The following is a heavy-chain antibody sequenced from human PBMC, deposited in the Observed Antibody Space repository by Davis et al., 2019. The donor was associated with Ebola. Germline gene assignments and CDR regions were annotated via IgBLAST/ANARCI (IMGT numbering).Heavy chain of an antibody. CDR1: EFTFSSYA. D-gene: IGHD1-26*01. J-gene: IGHJ4*02. CDR2: ISDSGANT. V-gene: IGHV3-23*01. Sequence: PGGSPRLSCAASEFTFSSYAMSWVRQAPGKGLEWVSSISDSGANTYYADSVKGRFTISRDNSKNTLYLQMNSLRAEDTAVYYCARQRSRSYSLDYWGQGTLVTVSS. CDR3: ARQRSRSYSLDY.